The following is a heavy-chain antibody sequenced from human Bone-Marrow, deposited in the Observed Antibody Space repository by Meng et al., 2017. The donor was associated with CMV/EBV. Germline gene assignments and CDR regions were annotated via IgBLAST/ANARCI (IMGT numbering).Heavy chain of an antibody. Sequence: GESLKISCAASGFPFSTYWMSWVRQSPDKGLEWVAFIWDDGINKYYADSVKGRFIISRDNSKNQLYLEMNRLRAEDTAVYYCAKVGGYSSMSDYWGQGTLVTVSS. CDR1: GFPFSTYW. V-gene: IGHV3-30*02. CDR3: AKVGGYSSMSDY. CDR2: IWDDGINK. D-gene: IGHD6-13*01. J-gene: IGHJ4*02.